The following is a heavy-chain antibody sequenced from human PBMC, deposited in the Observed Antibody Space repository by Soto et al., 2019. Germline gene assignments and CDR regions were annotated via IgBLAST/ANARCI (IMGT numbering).Heavy chain of an antibody. J-gene: IGHJ6*02. D-gene: IGHD2-2*02. CDR3: AREYTAWPLAYGLDV. CDR2: ISSRSDI. CDR1: GFTFSTYS. Sequence: SLRLSCVGPGFTFSTYSINWVRQAPGKGLEWVSSISSRSDIYYADSVKGRFTISRDNAKNSVSLQMNSLRAEDTAVYYCAREYTAWPLAYGLDVWGQGTTVTVSS. V-gene: IGHV3-21*01.